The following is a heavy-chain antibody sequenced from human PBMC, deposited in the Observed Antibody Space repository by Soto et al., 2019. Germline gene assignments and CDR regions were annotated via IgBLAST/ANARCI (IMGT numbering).Heavy chain of an antibody. CDR1: GYTVTDYY. D-gene: IGHD1-26*01. J-gene: IGHJ4*02. CDR2: IDPKNGGT. V-gene: IGHV1-2*02. CDR3: ARDDYGIYPY. Sequence: QVQLVQSGTEVKKPGASVKVSCMASGYTVTDYYIHWVRQAPGQGLEWMGWIDPKNGGTIYAQKFQDRITMTRDTSISTAYMDLSTLTSDDTALYYCARDDYGIYPYWGQGTLVTVSS.